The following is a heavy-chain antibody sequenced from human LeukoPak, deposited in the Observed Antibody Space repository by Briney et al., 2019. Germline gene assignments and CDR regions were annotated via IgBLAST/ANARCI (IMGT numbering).Heavy chain of an antibody. J-gene: IGHJ4*02. CDR3: ARDPRWRFDY. CDR1: GFIFSDHW. V-gene: IGHV3-7*04. CDR2: INPDGSAK. Sequence: GESLSLSCAASGFIFSDHWVIWVRQAPGKGLEWVAKINPDGSAKSYVDSVKGRFTISRDNAKNSLYLQMNSLRAEDTAVYYCARDPRWRFDYWGQGTLVTVSS. D-gene: IGHD3-16*02.